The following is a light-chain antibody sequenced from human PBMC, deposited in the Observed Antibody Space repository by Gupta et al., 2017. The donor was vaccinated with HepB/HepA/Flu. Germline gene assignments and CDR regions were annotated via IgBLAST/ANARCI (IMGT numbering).Light chain of an antibody. V-gene: IGKV3-11*01. CDR3: QQRYDWPLT. Sequence: EIVLTQSPATLSLSPGERVTLSCRTSQSVSSSLAWYQQKPGQAPRLLIYDTSNRATGIPARFSGSGSGTDFTLTITSLEPEDFAVYYCQQRYDWPLTFGGGTRMEIK. CDR2: DTS. CDR1: QSVSSS. J-gene: IGKJ4*01.